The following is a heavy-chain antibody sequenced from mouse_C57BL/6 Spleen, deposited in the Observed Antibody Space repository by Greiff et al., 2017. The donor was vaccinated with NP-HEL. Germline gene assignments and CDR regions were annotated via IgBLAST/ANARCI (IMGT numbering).Heavy chain of an antibody. CDR3: ASHYDEGDY. Sequence: EVKLVESGGDLVKPGGSLKLSCAASGFTFSSYGMSWVLQTPDKRLEWVATISSGGSYTYYPDSVKGRFAISRDNAKNTLYLQMSSLKSEDTAMYYCASHYDEGDYWGQGTTLTVSS. CDR2: ISSGGSYT. J-gene: IGHJ2*01. D-gene: IGHD2-4*01. CDR1: GFTFSSYG. V-gene: IGHV5-6*02.